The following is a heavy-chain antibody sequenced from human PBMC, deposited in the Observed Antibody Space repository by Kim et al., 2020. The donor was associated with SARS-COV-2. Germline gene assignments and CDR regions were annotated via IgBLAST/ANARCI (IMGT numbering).Heavy chain of an antibody. D-gene: IGHD4-17*01. J-gene: IGHJ3*02. CDR2: ISSSGSTI. CDR3: AREPNYGGNSDAFDI. CDR1: GFTFSDYY. V-gene: IGHV3-11*01. Sequence: GGSLRLSCAASGFTFSDYYMSWIRQAPGKGLEWVSYISSSGSTIYYADSVKGRFTISRDNAKNSLYLQMNSLRAEDTAVYYCAREPNYGGNSDAFDIWGQGTMVTVSS.